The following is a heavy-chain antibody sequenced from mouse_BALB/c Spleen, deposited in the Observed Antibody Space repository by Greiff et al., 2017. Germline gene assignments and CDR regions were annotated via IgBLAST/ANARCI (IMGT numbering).Heavy chain of an antibody. Sequence: EVKLVESGGGLVQPGGSRKLSCAASGFTFSSFGMHWVRQAPEKGLEWVAYISSGSSTIYYADTVKGRFTISRDNPKNTLFLQMTSLRSEDTAMYYCARSPHAMDYWGQGTSVTVSS. CDR1: GFTFSSFG. V-gene: IGHV5-17*02. CDR3: ARSPHAMDY. CDR2: ISSGSSTI. J-gene: IGHJ4*01.